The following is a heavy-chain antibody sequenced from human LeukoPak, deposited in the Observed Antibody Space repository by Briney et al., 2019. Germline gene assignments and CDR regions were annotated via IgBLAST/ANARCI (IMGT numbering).Heavy chain of an antibody. CDR3: ARDYGDYGEYFDY. CDR2: ISSSSSTT. J-gene: IGHJ4*02. CDR1: GFTFSSYS. V-gene: IGHV3-48*02. Sequence: GGSLRLSCAASGFTFSSYSMNWVRQAPGKGLEWASYISSSSSTTYYADSVKGRFTISRDNAKNSVFLQMNILRDEDTAVYYCARDYGDYGEYFDYWGQGTLVTVSS. D-gene: IGHD4-17*01.